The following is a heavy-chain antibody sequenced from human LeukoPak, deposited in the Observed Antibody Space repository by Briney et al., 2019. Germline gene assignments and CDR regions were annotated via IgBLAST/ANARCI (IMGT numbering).Heavy chain of an antibody. CDR1: GFTFSSYS. CDR2: ISSSSSYI. D-gene: IGHD6-6*01. CDR3: AREYSSSSGYYYYYMDV. Sequence: GGSLRLSCAASGFTFSSYSMNWVRQAPGKGLEWVSSISSSSSYIYYADSVKGRFTISRGNAKNSLYLQMNSLRAEDTAVYYCAREYSSSSGYYYYYMDVWGKGTTVTVSS. V-gene: IGHV3-21*01. J-gene: IGHJ6*03.